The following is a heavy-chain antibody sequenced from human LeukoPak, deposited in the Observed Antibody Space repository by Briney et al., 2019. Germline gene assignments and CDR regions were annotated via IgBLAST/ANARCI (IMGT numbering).Heavy chain of an antibody. V-gene: IGHV4-4*07. CDR1: GGSISSYY. Sequence: PSETLSLTCTVSGGSISSYYWSWIRQPAGKGLEWIGRIYTSGSTNYNPSLKSRVTMSVDTSKNQFSLKLSSVTAADTAVYYCARDRGRGAARPGSAFDIWGQGTMVTVSS. D-gene: IGHD6-6*01. CDR2: IYTSGST. CDR3: ARDRGRGAARPGSAFDI. J-gene: IGHJ3*02.